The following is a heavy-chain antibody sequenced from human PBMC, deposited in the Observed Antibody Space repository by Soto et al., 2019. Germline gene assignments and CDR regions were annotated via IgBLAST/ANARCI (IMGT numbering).Heavy chain of an antibody. J-gene: IGHJ6*02. CDR2: VFPGDSDT. V-gene: IGHV5-51*01. Sequence: PGESLKITCKGFGYTFPNHWSNWVRLVPGKGLEWMGNVFPGDSDTRYSPSLQGQVIISVDKSISTAYLQWTRLKASDTAIYYCAKSIEGGPMDVWGQGTTVTVSS. CDR3: AKSIEGGPMDV. D-gene: IGHD1-26*01. CDR1: GYTFPNHW.